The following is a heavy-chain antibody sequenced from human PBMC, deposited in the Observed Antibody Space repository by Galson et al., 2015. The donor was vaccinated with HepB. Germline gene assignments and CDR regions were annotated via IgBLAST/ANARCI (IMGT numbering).Heavy chain of an antibody. CDR3: ARDPLYSSTWNWYFDL. V-gene: IGHV3-48*04. CDR1: GLTFSNYN. CDR2: ISSSSRTI. D-gene: IGHD6-13*01. Sequence: LRLPCAASGLTFSNYNMNWVRQAPGKGLEWVSYISSSSRTIYYADSAKGRFTISRDNARNSRYLQMNSLSPEDTAVYYCARDPLYSSTWNWYFDLWGRGTLVTVSS. J-gene: IGHJ2*01.